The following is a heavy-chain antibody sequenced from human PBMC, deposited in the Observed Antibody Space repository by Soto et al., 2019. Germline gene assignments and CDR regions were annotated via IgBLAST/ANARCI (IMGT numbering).Heavy chain of an antibody. Sequence: VQLQESGPGLVQPSGTLSLTCAVSGGSISSSNWWSWVRQPPGKGLEGIGEIYHSGITNFNASLTSRVTISVDKSKHQFSLKLTSVTAADTAVYYCARVVYSSLYYFDYWGQGTLVTVSS. CDR2: IYHSGIT. J-gene: IGHJ4*02. D-gene: IGHD2-15*01. V-gene: IGHV4-4*02. CDR3: ARVVYSSLYYFDY. CDR1: GGSISSSNW.